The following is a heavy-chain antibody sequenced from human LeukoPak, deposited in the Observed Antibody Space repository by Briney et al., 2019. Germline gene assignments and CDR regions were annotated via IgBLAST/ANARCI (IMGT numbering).Heavy chain of an antibody. V-gene: IGHV1-24*01. Sequence: ASVKVSCKVSGYTLTELSMHWVRQAPGKGLEWMGGFDPEDGETIYAQKFQGRVTMTEDTSTDTAYMELSSLRSEDTAVYYCATGLLGYYDSSCGYWGQGTLVTVSS. CDR1: GYTLTELS. CDR2: FDPEDGET. J-gene: IGHJ4*02. CDR3: ATGLLGYYDSSCGY. D-gene: IGHD3-22*01.